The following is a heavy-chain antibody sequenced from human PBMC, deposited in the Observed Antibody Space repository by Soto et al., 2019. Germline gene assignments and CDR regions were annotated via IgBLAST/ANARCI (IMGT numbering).Heavy chain of an antibody. D-gene: IGHD2-15*01. CDR3: ARDGYCSGGSCYSRAFDI. J-gene: IGHJ3*02. CDR2: INHSGST. Sequence: PSETLSLPCAVYGGSFRGYYWSWIRQPPGKGLEWIGEINHSGSTNYNPSLKGRVTISVDTSKNQFSLKLSSVTAADTAVYYCARDGYCSGGSCYSRAFDIWGQGTMVTVSS. V-gene: IGHV4-34*01. CDR1: GGSFRGYY.